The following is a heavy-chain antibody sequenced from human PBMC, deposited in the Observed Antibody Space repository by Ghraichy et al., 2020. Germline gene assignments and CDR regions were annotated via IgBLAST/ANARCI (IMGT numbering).Heavy chain of an antibody. D-gene: IGHD6-13*01. Sequence: SQTLSLTCAVYGGSFSGYYWSWIRQPPGKGLEWIGEINHSGSTNYNPSLKSRVTISVDTSKNQFSLKLSSVTAADTAVYYCARHVRLRSGSSSWYKPKYYFDYWGQGTLVTVSS. CDR3: ARHVRLRSGSSSWYKPKYYFDY. V-gene: IGHV4-34*01. CDR2: INHSGST. CDR1: GGSFSGYY. J-gene: IGHJ4*02.